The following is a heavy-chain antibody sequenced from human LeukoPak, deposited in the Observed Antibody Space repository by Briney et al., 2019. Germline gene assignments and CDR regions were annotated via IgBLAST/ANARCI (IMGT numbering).Heavy chain of an antibody. CDR3: ARRAGYYFDY. J-gene: IGHJ4*02. CDR1: GFTFSSFS. Sequence: GGSLRLSCAASGFTFSSFSMNWVRQAPGKGLEWVSSISISGSYIYYADSVRGRFTISRDNAKNSLYLQMNSLRAEDTAVYYCARRAGYYFDYWSQGTLVTVSS. CDR2: ISISGSYI. V-gene: IGHV3-21*01.